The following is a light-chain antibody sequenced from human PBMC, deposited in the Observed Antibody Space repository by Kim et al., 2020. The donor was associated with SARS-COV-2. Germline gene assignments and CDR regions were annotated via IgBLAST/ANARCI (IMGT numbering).Light chain of an antibody. CDR3: QQYGRA. CDR1: QNVSNF. V-gene: IGKV3-20*01. CDR2: GAS. Sequence: SQNVSNFLAWYQQIPGQAPRLLIYGASSRATGIPDMFSGSGSGTDFTLTINRLEPEDFAVYFCQQYGRAFGQGTKVDIK. J-gene: IGKJ1*01.